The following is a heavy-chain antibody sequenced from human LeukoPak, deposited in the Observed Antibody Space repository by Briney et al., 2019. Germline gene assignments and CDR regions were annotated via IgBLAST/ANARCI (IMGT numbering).Heavy chain of an antibody. CDR3: ATYRNWAFDY. Sequence: PGGSLRLSCAAAGFTLSRYRMNWVRQAPGKGMEWDSYVPGCSGTIAYADSVKGRFAISRDNARNSLYLQMNSRRAEDTAVYDCATYRNWAFDYWGQGTLVTVSS. V-gene: IGHV3-48*01. CDR2: VPGCSGTI. D-gene: IGHD2-2*02. J-gene: IGHJ4*02. CDR1: GFTLSRYR.